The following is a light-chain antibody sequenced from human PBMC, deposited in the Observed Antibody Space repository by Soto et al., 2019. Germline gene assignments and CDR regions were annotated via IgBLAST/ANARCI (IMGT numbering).Light chain of an antibody. CDR3: SSYTTSGTPYV. CDR2: KVR. J-gene: IGLJ1*01. CDR1: NSDIGSYKY. Sequence: QSVLTQPASVSGSPGQSITISCAGSNSDIGSYKYVSWFQQHPGNAPKLIISKVRDRPSGVSTRFSGSKSGNTASLTISGLQPEDEADYYCSSYTTSGTPYVFGTGTKLTVL. V-gene: IGLV2-14*01.